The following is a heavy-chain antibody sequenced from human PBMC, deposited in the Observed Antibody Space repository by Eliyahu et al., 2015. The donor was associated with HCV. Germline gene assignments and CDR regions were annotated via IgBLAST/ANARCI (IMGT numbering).Heavy chain of an antibody. CDR1: GFPFXSYS. V-gene: IGHV3-21*01. CDR3: ARDSPSRDGYNFGY. CDR2: ISSSSNYI. D-gene: IGHD5-24*01. J-gene: IGHJ4*01. Sequence: EVQLVESGGGLVKPGGSLXXSCAXXGFPFXSYSMHWVRQAPGKXLEWVSSISSSSNYIYYADSVKGRLTISRDNAKNSLYLQMHSLRAEDTALYYCARDSPSRDGYNFGYWGQGTLVTVSS.